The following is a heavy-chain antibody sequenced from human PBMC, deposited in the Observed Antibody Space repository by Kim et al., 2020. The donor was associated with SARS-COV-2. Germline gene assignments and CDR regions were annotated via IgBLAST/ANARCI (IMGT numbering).Heavy chain of an antibody. CDR3: ARGVYSSSFHFDY. CDR1: GFTFSSYS. V-gene: IGHV3-21*01. D-gene: IGHD6-13*01. Sequence: GGSLRLSCAASGFTFSSYSMNWVRQAPGKGLEWVSSISSSSSYIYYADSVKGRFTISRDNAKNSLYLQMHSLRAEDTAVYYCARGVYSSSFHFDYWGQGTLVTVSS. J-gene: IGHJ4*02. CDR2: ISSSSSYI.